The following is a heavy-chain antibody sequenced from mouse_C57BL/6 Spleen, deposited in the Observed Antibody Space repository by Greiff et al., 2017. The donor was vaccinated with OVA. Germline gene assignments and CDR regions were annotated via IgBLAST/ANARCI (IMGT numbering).Heavy chain of an antibody. D-gene: IGHD2-10*01. Sequence: EVKLVESGGGLVQPKGSLQLSCAASGFSFNTYAMNWVRQAPGKGLEWVARIRSKSNNYATYYADSVKDRFTISRDDSESMLYLQMNNLKTEDTAMYYCVRQKSLLFDYWGQGTTLTVSS. CDR1: GFSFNTYA. J-gene: IGHJ2*01. CDR2: IRSKSNNYAT. V-gene: IGHV10-1*01. CDR3: VRQKSLLFDY.